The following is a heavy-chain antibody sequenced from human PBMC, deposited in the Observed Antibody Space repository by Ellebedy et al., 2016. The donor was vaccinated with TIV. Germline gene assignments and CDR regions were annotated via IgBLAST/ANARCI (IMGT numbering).Heavy chain of an antibody. CDR2: ITSAGDT. D-gene: IGHD3-16*01. V-gene: IGHV3-13*01. Sequence: PGGSLRLSCAASGFTFSSHDMHWVRQPTGKGLEWVSGITSAGDTYYLGSVKGRFIISRDSAKNSLYLQMTSLRAEDTAVYYCARYYGSYCDYWGQGALVTVSS. CDR3: ARYYGSYCDY. J-gene: IGHJ4*02. CDR1: GFTFSSHD.